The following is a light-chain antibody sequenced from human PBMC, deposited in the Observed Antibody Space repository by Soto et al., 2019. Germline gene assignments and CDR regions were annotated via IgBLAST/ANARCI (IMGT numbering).Light chain of an antibody. J-gene: IGKJ1*01. Sequence: IVMPQSPYTLSVSPGETATLSCRASQSVGSNLAWYQQKPGQAPRLLISDASTRAAGLPARFSGSGSGTEFTLTISSLQSEDFAVYYCQQSNNWPKTFGQGTKV. CDR3: QQSNNWPKT. CDR2: DAS. V-gene: IGKV3-15*01. CDR1: QSVGSN.